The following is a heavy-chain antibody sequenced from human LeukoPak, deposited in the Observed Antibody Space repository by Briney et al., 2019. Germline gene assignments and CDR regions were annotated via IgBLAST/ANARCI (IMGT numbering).Heavy chain of an antibody. CDR1: GIILSNYG. D-gene: IGHD3-22*01. V-gene: IGHV3-23*01. CDR2: ISDSGGRT. J-gene: IGHJ4*02. CDR3: AKRGVVIRVILVGFHKEANYFDS. Sequence: GGSLRLSCAVSGIILSNYGMSWVRQAPGKGLEWVAGISDSGGRTNYADSVNGRFTISRDNPKNTLYLQMNGLRAEDTAVYFCAKRGVVIRVILVGFHKEANYFDSWGQGVLVTVSS.